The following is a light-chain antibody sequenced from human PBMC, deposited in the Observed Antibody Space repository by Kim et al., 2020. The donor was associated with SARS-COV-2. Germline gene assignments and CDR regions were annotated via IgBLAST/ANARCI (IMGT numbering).Light chain of an antibody. CDR3: QQSYSTPFT. V-gene: IGKV1-39*01. J-gene: IGKJ3*01. CDR1: QSISSY. CDR2: AAS. Sequence: DIQMTQSPSSLSASVGDRVTITCRASQSISSYLNWYQQKLGKAPKLLIYAASSLQSVVPSRFSGSGSGTDFTLTISSLQPEDFATYYCQQSYSTPFTFGPGTKVDIK.